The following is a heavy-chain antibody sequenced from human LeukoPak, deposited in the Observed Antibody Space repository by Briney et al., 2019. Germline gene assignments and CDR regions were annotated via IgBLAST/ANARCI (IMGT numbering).Heavy chain of an antibody. CDR3: TRHDVVPVLGHGMAD. D-gene: IGHD2-2*01. CDR2: ISPDGYN. CDR1: GAYIGTYF. V-gene: IGHV4-59*08. Sequence: SETLSLTCSVSGAYIGTYFWSWMRQAPGKGLEWIGYISPDGYNLNTPSLRSRVTITRYTSENQFSLILSSVTAADTDVYYCTRHDVVPVLGHGMADWGQGTTVTVAS. J-gene: IGHJ6*02.